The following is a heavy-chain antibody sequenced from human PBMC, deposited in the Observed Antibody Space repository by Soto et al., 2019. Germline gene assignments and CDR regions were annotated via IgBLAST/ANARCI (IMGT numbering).Heavy chain of an antibody. Sequence: QVQLVQSGAEVKKPGASVKVSCKASGYTFTSYYMHWVRQAPGQGLEWMGIINPSGGSTSYAQKFQGRVTMTRDTSTSTVYMELSSLRSEDTAVYYCARDLVIAAAGYYYGMDVWGQGTTVTVSS. D-gene: IGHD6-13*01. J-gene: IGHJ6*02. CDR2: INPSGGST. CDR3: ARDLVIAAAGYYYGMDV. V-gene: IGHV1-46*01. CDR1: GYTFTSYY.